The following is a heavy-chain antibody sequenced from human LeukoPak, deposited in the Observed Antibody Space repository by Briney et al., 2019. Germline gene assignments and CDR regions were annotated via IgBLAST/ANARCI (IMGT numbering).Heavy chain of an antibody. Sequence: AGGSLRLSCAASGFTFIGYTMNWVRQAPGKGLEWVSSISSRSTYIYYADSVKGRFTISRDNAKNSLYLQMNSLRAEDTAVYYCAREESGSSGWYDYWGQGTLVTVSS. D-gene: IGHD6-19*01. V-gene: IGHV3-21*01. J-gene: IGHJ4*02. CDR3: AREESGSSGWYDY. CDR2: ISSRSTYI. CDR1: GFTFIGYT.